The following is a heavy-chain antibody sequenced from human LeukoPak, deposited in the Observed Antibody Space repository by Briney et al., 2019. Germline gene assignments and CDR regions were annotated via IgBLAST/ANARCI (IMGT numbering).Heavy chain of an antibody. V-gene: IGHV3-33*01. Sequence: GGSLRLSCAASGFTFSSYGMHWVRQAPGKGLEWVAVIWYDGSNKYYADSVKGRLTISRDNYKNTLYLQMNSLRAEDTAVYYCARGRGAGPYYFDYWGQGTLVTVSS. CDR1: GFTFSSYG. J-gene: IGHJ4*02. CDR2: IWYDGSNK. CDR3: ARGRGAGPYYFDY. D-gene: IGHD6-19*01.